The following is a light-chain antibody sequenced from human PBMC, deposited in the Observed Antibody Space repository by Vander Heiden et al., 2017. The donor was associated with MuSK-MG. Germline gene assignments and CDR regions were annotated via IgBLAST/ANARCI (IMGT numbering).Light chain of an antibody. Sequence: SYELTQPLSLSVALVQPTSITCRGDNIGGTNVHWYQQKPGQDPVLVIDRDNKRPAGIPERLSGSHSGNTATLTINRAQAGDEADYYCQVVDTGVAVFGGGTKVTVL. CDR2: RDN. CDR3: QVVDTGVAV. V-gene: IGLV3-9*01. CDR1: NIGGTN. J-gene: IGLJ3*02.